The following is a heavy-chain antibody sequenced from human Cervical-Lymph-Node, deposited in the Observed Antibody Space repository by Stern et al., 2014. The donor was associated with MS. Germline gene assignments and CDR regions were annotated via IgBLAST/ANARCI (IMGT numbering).Heavy chain of an antibody. CDR1: GGTFSKFP. Sequence: VQLVESGAAVTKPGSSVKVSCKASGGTFSKFPSSWVRQAPGQGLECMVGLFPVFGTPTYAQEFRGRVTITADVSTSTVYMELSSLRSDDTAVYYCALSSETSDRWYSLGYDLWGQGTLVTVSS. CDR2: LFPVFGTP. CDR3: ALSSETSDRWYSLGYDL. V-gene: IGHV1-69*01. J-gene: IGHJ5*02. D-gene: IGHD6-13*01.